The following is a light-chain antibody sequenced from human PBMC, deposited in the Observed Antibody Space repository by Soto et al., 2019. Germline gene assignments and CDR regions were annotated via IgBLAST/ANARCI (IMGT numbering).Light chain of an antibody. CDR1: NRDVGGYNY. CDR3: CSNACSCTFV. J-gene: IGLJ1*01. V-gene: IGLV2-11*01. CDR2: AVS. Sequence: QSVLTQPCSVSGTPEQSVTISRTVTNRDVGGYNYVSWYQQHPGKAPKLMIYAVSKRPSGVPDRYSRCKYGNTASLSIFGLLAEGEACYYCCSNACSCTFVFGTGTKV.